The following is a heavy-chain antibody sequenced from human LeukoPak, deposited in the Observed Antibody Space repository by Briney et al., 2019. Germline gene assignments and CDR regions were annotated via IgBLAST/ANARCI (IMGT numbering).Heavy chain of an antibody. Sequence: SETLSLTCAVYGGSFSGYYWSWLRQPPGKGLEWIGEINHSGSTNYNPSLKSRVTISVDTSKNRFSLKLSSVTAADTAVYYCARRYFDWLLQYYFDYWGQGTLVTVSS. J-gene: IGHJ4*02. V-gene: IGHV4-34*01. CDR2: INHSGST. CDR3: ARRYFDWLLQYYFDY. D-gene: IGHD3-9*01. CDR1: GGSFSGYY.